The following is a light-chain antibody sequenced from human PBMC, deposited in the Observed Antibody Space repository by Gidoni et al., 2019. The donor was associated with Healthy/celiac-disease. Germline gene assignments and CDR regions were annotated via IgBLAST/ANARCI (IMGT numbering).Light chain of an antibody. V-gene: IGKV3-15*01. J-gene: IGKJ1*01. CDR3: QQYNNWPQT. Sequence: EIVMTQSPATLSVSPGERATLSCGASQSVSSNLAWYQQKPGQAPRLLIYGASTRATGIPARFSGSGSGTEFTLTISSLPSEDFAVYYCQQYNNWPQTFGQGTKVEIK. CDR1: QSVSSN. CDR2: GAS.